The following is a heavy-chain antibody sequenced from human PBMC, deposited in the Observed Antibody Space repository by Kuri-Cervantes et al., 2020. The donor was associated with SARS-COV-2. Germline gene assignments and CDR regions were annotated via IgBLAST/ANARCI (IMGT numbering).Heavy chain of an antibody. D-gene: IGHD3-10*01. CDR1: GGTFSSYA. CDR3: ASQTEIYGSGSYYFDY. J-gene: IGHJ4*02. CDR2: IIPILGIA. Sequence: SVKVSCKASGGTFSSYAISWVRQAPGQGLEWMGRIIPILGIANYAQKFQGRVTITADKSTSTAYMELSSLRSEDTAVYYCASQTEIYGSGSYYFDYWDQGTLVTVSS. V-gene: IGHV1-69*04.